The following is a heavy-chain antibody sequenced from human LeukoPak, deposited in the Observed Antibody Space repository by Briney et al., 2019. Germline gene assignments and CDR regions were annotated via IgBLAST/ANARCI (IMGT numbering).Heavy chain of an antibody. CDR1: GFTFSSYE. Sequence: PGGSLRLSCAASGFTFSSYEMNWVRQAPGKGLEWVSYISSSGSTIYYADSVKGRFTISRDNSKNTLYLQMDSLRAEDTAVYYCAREPYYYVSGSYYGDYWGQGTLVTVSS. CDR2: ISSSGSTI. D-gene: IGHD3-10*01. V-gene: IGHV3-48*03. J-gene: IGHJ4*02. CDR3: AREPYYYVSGSYYGDY.